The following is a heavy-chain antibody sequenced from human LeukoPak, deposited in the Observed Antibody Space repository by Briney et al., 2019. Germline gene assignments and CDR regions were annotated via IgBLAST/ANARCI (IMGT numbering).Heavy chain of an antibody. J-gene: IGHJ3*02. Sequence: ASVKVSCKASGYTFTSYGISWVRQAPGQGLEWMGWISAYNGNTNYAQKLQGRVTMTEDTSTDTAYMELSSLRSEDTAVYYCATDTLLSLTMVRGVVDAFDIWGQGTMVTVSS. D-gene: IGHD3-10*01. CDR2: ISAYNGNT. V-gene: IGHV1-18*01. CDR3: ATDTLLSLTMVRGVVDAFDI. CDR1: GYTFTSYG.